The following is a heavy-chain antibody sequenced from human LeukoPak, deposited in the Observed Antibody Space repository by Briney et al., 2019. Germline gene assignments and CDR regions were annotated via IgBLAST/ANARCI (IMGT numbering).Heavy chain of an antibody. CDR1: GYTFTGYY. Sequence: ASVKVSCKASGYTFTGYYMHWVRQAPGQGLEWMGWISAYNGNTNYAQKFQGRVTMTEDTSTDTAYMELSSLRSEDTAVYYCATAPIVVVPAAIMDVWGKGTTVTVSS. V-gene: IGHV1-18*04. D-gene: IGHD2-2*01. CDR2: ISAYNGNT. CDR3: ATAPIVVVPAAIMDV. J-gene: IGHJ6*03.